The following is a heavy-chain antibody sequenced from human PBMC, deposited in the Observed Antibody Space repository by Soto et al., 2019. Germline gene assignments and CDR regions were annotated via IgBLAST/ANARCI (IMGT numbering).Heavy chain of an antibody. D-gene: IGHD2-21*02. J-gene: IGHJ4*02. CDR3: ASELTPNDY. CDR2: ISISGRDT. Sequence: EVQLSESGGSLVQPGGSLRLSCAASGLTFSSYAFSWVRQAPGKGLEWVSAISISGRDTYYPDSVKGRFTIARDNAKNALYLQMNSLRADDSAVYYCASELTPNDYWGRGTLVTVSS. CDR1: GLTFSSYA. V-gene: IGHV3-23*01.